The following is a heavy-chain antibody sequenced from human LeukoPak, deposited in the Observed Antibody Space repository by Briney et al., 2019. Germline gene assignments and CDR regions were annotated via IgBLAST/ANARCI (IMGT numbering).Heavy chain of an antibody. CDR1: GFTFSSYA. J-gene: IGHJ6*02. D-gene: IGHD2-15*01. Sequence: GGSLRLSCAASGFTFSSYAMHWVRQAPGKGLEWVAVISYDGSNKYYADSVKGRFTISRDNSKNTLYLQMNSLRAEDTAVYYCARAYLKSDCSGGSCYSDYGMDVWGQGTTVTVSS. V-gene: IGHV3-30-3*01. CDR2: ISYDGSNK. CDR3: ARAYLKSDCSGGSCYSDYGMDV.